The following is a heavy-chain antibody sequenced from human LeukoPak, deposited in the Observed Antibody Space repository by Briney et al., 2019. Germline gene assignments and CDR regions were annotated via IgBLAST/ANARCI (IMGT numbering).Heavy chain of an antibody. CDR1: GFTFSSYA. D-gene: IGHD6-13*01. CDR3: ARRSRRGGIAAAGNWFDP. Sequence: GGSLRLSCAASGFTFSSYAMHWVRQAPGKGLEWVAVISYDGSNKYYADSVKGRFTISRDNSKNTLYLQMNSLRAEDTAVYYCARRSRRGGIAAAGNWFDPWGQGTLVTVSS. CDR2: ISYDGSNK. V-gene: IGHV3-30*04. J-gene: IGHJ5*02.